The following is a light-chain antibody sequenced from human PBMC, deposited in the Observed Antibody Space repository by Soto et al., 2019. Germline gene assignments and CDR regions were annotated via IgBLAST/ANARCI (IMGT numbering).Light chain of an antibody. CDR3: QQSYSTPHFT. CDR1: QTISSW. Sequence: DIQMTQSPSTLSGSVGDRVTITCRASQTISSWLAWYQKKLGRAPQLLIYSASNLQGGVPSRFSGSGSGTDFALTITSLQPEDFGTYYCQQSYSTPHFTFGPGTKVEIK. V-gene: IGKV1-39*01. CDR2: SAS. J-gene: IGKJ3*01.